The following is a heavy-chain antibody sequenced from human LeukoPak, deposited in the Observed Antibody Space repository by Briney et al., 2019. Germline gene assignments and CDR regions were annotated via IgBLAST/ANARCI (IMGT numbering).Heavy chain of an antibody. Sequence: ASVKVSCKASGYTFTSYDINWVRQATGQGLEWMGWMNPNSGNTGYAQKFQGRVTMTRNTSISTAYMELSRLRSDDTAVYYCATIPKTYYYYGMDVWGQGTTVTVSS. CDR2: MNPNSGNT. J-gene: IGHJ6*02. CDR3: ATIPKTYYYYGMDV. V-gene: IGHV1-8*01. D-gene: IGHD2-21*01. CDR1: GYTFTSYD.